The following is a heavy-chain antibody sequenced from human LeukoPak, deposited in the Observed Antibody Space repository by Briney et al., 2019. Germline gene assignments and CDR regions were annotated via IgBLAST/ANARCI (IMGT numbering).Heavy chain of an antibody. V-gene: IGHV3-21*01. CDR2: ISSSSSYI. CDR1: GFTFSSYS. Sequence: GGSLRLSCAASGFTFSSYSMNWVRQAPGKGLEWVSSISSSSSYIYYADSVKGRFTISRDNAKNSLYLQMNSLRAEDTAVYYCARDQEQWLGFDYWGQGTLVTVSS. J-gene: IGHJ4*02. CDR3: ARDQEQWLGFDY. D-gene: IGHD6-19*01.